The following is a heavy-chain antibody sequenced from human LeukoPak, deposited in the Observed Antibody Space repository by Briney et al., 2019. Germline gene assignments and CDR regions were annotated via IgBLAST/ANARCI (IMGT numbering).Heavy chain of an antibody. D-gene: IGHD6-6*01. CDR2: ITSSSSYI. CDR3: ARSYSSSRGTFDY. Sequence: KTGGSLRLSCAASGFPFSSYAMSWVRQAPGKGLEWVSSITSSSSYIYYADSVKGRFTISRDNAKNSLYLQMNSLRAEDTAVYYCARSYSSSRGTFDYWGQGTLVTVSS. CDR1: GFPFSSYA. V-gene: IGHV3-21*01. J-gene: IGHJ4*02.